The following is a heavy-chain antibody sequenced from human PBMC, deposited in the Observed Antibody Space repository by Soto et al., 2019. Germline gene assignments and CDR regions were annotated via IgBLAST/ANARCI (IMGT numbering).Heavy chain of an antibody. CDR3: ARIGPEAAMRWFFDY. J-gene: IGHJ4*02. CDR1: GFRSGDYA. V-gene: IGHV3-49*04. D-gene: IGHD2-2*01. Sequence: GGSLRLSCTVSGFRSGDYALTWVRQAPGRGLEWVSFIRAIPAGGTVEYAASVKGRFTFSRDASKNIAYLQMNSLKIDDTAMYYCARIGPEAAMRWFFDYWGEGTPVTVYS. CDR2: IRAIPAGGTV.